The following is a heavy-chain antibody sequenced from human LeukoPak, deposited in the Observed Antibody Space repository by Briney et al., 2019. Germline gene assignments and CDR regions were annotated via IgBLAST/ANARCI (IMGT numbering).Heavy chain of an antibody. CDR1: GYSFTSYW. V-gene: IGHV5-51*01. D-gene: IGHD3-22*01. J-gene: IGHJ6*02. CDR3: ARHRTPVGYYDSSGYLNYYYYYGMDV. CDR2: IYPGDSDT. Sequence: GESLKISCKGSGYSFTSYWIGWVRQMPGKGLEWMGIIYPGDSDTRYSPSFQGQVTISADKSISTAYLQWSSLKASDTAMYYCARHRTPVGYYDSSGYLNYYYYYGMDVWGQGTTVTVSS.